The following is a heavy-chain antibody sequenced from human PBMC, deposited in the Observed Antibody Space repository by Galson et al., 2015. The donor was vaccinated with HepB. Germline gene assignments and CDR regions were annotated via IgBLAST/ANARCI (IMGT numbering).Heavy chain of an antibody. CDR3: ARGPRGSGQTTYYYYMDV. Sequence: SVKVSCKASGYTFTGYYMHWVRQAPGQGLEWMGRINPNSGGTNYAQKFQGRVTMTRDTSISTAYMELSRLRSDDTAVYYCARGPRGSGQTTYYYYMDVWGKGTTVTVSS. J-gene: IGHJ6*03. D-gene: IGHD3-16*01. CDR2: INPNSGGT. V-gene: IGHV1-2*06. CDR1: GYTFTGYY.